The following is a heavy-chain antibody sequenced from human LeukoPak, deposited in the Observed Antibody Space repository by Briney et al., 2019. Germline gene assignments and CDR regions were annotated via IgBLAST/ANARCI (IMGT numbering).Heavy chain of an antibody. CDR1: GFTFSTYS. D-gene: IGHD2-2*01. CDR2: ISDRGTYI. V-gene: IGHV3-21*01. J-gene: IGHJ4*02. CDR3: ATHLACSSPSCPPFAS. Sequence: GGSLRLSCTASGFTFSTYSMNWVRQAPGKGLEWVASISDRGTYIYYADSVKGRFTISRDNAKNSLYLQMNSLRAEDTAVYHCATHLACSSPSCPPFASXGXGTPATLPS.